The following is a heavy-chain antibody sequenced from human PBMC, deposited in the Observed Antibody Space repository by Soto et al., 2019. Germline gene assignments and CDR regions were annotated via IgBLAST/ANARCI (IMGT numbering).Heavy chain of an antibody. CDR3: AKVPRVWIYGGYWYFDL. CDR2: ISGSGGST. Sequence: PWGSLRLSCAASGFTFSSYAMSGVRQAPGKGLEWVSAISGSGGSTYYADSVKGRFTISRDNSKNTLYLQMNSLRAEDTAVYYSAKVPRVWIYGGYWYFDLWGRGTLVTVSS. CDR1: GFTFSSYA. J-gene: IGHJ2*01. V-gene: IGHV3-23*01. D-gene: IGHD4-17*01.